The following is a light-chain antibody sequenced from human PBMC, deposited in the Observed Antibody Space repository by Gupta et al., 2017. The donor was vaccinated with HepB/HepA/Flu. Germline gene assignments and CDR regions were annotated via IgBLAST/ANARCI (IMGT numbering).Light chain of an antibody. Sequence: DIQMTQSPSSLSASVGDRVTITCRASQSISSYLNWYQQKPGKVPKLLIYAASSFQSGVPSRFSGSGSGTDFTLTISRLQPEDFATYYCQQSYSTPITFGQGTRLEIK. V-gene: IGKV1-39*01. CDR3: QQSYSTPIT. CDR1: QSISSY. CDR2: AAS. J-gene: IGKJ5*01.